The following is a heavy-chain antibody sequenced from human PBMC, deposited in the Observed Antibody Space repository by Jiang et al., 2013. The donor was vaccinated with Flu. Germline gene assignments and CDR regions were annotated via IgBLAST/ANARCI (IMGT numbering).Heavy chain of an antibody. Sequence: EWMGIIYPGDSDTRYSPSFQGQVTISADKSISTAYLQWSSLKASDTAMYYCARLDLFGEFQGDFDYWGQGTLVTVSS. V-gene: IGHV5-51*01. CDR3: ARLDLFGEFQGDFDY. CDR2: IYPGDSDT. D-gene: IGHD3-10*01. J-gene: IGHJ4*02.